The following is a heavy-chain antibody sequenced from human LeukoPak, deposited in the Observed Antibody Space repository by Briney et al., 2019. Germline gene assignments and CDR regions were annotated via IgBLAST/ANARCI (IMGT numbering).Heavy chain of an antibody. Sequence: GGSLRLSCAASGFTFSSYGMRWVRQAPGKGLEWVAVISYDGSDKYYADSVKGRFTISRDNSKNTLYLQMDSLRAEDTAVYYCCSDYYDSSGYSYGMDAWGQGTTVTVSS. D-gene: IGHD3-22*01. V-gene: IGHV3-30*03. J-gene: IGHJ6*02. CDR1: GFTFSSYG. CDR2: ISYDGSDK. CDR3: CSDYYDSSGYSYGMDA.